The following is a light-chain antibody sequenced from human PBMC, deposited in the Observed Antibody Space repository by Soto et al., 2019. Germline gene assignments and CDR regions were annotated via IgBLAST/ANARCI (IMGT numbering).Light chain of an antibody. CDR2: KAS. Sequence: DIQMTQSPSTLSGSGGEGVTITCRASQTISSWLAWYQQKPGKAPKLLIYKASTLKSGVPSRFSGSGSGTEFTLTISSLQPDDFATYYCQHYNTSWTFGQGTKVDIK. J-gene: IGKJ1*01. CDR1: QTISSW. CDR3: QHYNTSWT. V-gene: IGKV1-5*03.